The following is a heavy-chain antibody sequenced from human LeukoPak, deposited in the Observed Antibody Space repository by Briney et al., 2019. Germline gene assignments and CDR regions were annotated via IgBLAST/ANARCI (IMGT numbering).Heavy chain of an antibody. Sequence: SETLSLTCAVYGGSFSGYYWSWIRQPPGKGLEWIGEINHSGSTNYNPSLKSRVTISVDTSKNQFSLKLSSVTAADTAVYYCARDRIVGATSDYWGQGTLVTVSS. CDR2: INHSGST. D-gene: IGHD1-26*01. J-gene: IGHJ4*02. V-gene: IGHV4-34*01. CDR1: GGSFSGYY. CDR3: ARDRIVGATSDY.